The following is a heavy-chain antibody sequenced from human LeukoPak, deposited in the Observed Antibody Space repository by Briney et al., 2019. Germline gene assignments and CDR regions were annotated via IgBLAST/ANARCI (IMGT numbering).Heavy chain of an antibody. CDR2: ISSSGSTI. V-gene: IGHV3-48*04. CDR3: VRGVEMGTLELFDY. J-gene: IGHJ4*02. Sequence: PGGSLRLSCAASGFTFSTCSMNWVRQAPGKGLEWVSYISSSGSTIYYADSVKGRFTISRDNAKNSLYLQMNSLRAEDTAVYYCVRGVEMGTLELFDYWGQGTLVTVSS. D-gene: IGHD5-24*01. CDR1: GFTFSTCS.